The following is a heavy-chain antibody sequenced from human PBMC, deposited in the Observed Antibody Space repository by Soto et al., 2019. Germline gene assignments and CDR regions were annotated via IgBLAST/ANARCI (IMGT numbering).Heavy chain of an antibody. Sequence: QVQLVQSGAEVKKPGSSVKVSCKASGGTFSSYAISWVRQAPGQGLEWMGGIIPIFGTANYAQKFQGRVTITADESTSTAYMELSSLRSEDTAVYYCAVPSIGSGYPQSYHGYYYYGMDVWGQGTTVTVSS. J-gene: IGHJ6*02. CDR3: AVPSIGSGYPQSYHGYYYYGMDV. D-gene: IGHD3-3*01. CDR2: IIPIFGTA. CDR1: GGTFSSYA. V-gene: IGHV1-69*12.